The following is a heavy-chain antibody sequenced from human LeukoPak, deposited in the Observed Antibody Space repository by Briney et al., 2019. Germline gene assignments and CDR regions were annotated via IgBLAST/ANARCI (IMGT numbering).Heavy chain of an antibody. J-gene: IGHJ3*02. CDR3: ARYASPSSGAFDI. CDR2: INHSGST. CDR1: GGSFGGYY. V-gene: IGHV4-34*01. D-gene: IGHD3-10*01. Sequence: PSETLSLTCAVYGGSFGGYYWSWIRQPPGKGLEWIGEINHSGSTNYNPSLKSRVTISVDTSKNQFSLKLSSVTAADTAVYYCARYASPSSGAFDIWGQGTMVTVSS.